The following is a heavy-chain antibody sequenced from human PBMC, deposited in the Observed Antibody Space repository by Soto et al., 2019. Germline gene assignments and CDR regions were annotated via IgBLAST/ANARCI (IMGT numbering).Heavy chain of an antibody. CDR2: IHSDSNT. J-gene: IGHJ5*01. CDR1: GFNVTSNS. CDR3: ARHVWLES. Sequence: EVQLVETGRGLIQPGGSLRLSCAASGFNVTSNSMNWVRQAPGKGLEWLSLIHSDSNTKYADSVKGRFTISRGDSENKFYLQMNGLRAEDTAVYYCARHVWLESWGQGTLVTVSS. V-gene: IGHV3-53*02.